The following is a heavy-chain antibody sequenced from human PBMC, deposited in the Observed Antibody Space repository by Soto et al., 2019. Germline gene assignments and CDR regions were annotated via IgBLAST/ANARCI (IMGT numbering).Heavy chain of an antibody. CDR3: ARKWAVAGTFDY. CDR1: SGSISSSNW. J-gene: IGHJ4*02. Sequence: QVQLQESGPGLVKPSGTLSLTCAVSSGSISSSNWWRWVRQPPGKGLERIGEIYHSGSTNYNPSRKSRVTISVDKSKNQFSLKLSSVTAADTAVYYCARKWAVAGTFDYWGQGTLVTVSS. D-gene: IGHD6-19*01. V-gene: IGHV4-4*02. CDR2: IYHSGST.